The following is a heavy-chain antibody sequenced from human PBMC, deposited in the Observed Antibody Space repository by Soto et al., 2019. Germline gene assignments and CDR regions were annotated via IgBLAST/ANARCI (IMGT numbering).Heavy chain of an antibody. CDR3: AHRRVDTAMDAPDY. CDR1: GFSLSTSGVG. J-gene: IGHJ4*02. D-gene: IGHD5-18*01. Sequence: KESGPTLVKPTQTLTLTCTFSGFSLSTSGVGVGWIRQPPGKALEWLALIYWNDDKRYSPSLKSRLTITKDTSKNQVVLTMTNMDPVDTATYYCAHRRVDTAMDAPDYWGQGTLVTVSS. V-gene: IGHV2-5*01. CDR2: IYWNDDK.